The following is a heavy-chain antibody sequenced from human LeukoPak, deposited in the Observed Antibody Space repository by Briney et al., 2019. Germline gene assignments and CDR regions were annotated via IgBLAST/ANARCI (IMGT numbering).Heavy chain of an antibody. J-gene: IGHJ6*03. CDR3: ARFYSSSWPNYYYYYMDV. CDR1: GDSVSSNSAA. V-gene: IGHV6-1*01. D-gene: IGHD6-13*01. Sequence: SQTLSLTCAISGDSVSSNSAAWNWIRQSPSRGLEWLGSTYYRSKWYNDYAVSVKSRITINPDTSENQFSLQLNSVTPEDTAVYYCARFYSSSWPNYYYYYMDVWGKGTTVTVSS. CDR2: TYYRSKWYN.